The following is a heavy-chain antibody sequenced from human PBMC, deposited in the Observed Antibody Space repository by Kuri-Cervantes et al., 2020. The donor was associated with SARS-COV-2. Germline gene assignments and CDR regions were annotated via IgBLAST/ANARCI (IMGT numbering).Heavy chain of an antibody. J-gene: IGHJ3*02. CDR3: ARTHYATLLDI. Sequence: SETLSLTCTVSGGSISSYYWSWIRQPPGKGLEWMGYIYYSGSTNYNPSLKSRVTISVDTSKNQFSLKLSSVTAADTAVYYCARTHYATLLDIWGQGTMVTVSS. V-gene: IGHV4-59*01. CDR2: IYYSGST. D-gene: IGHD2-2*01. CDR1: GGSISSYY.